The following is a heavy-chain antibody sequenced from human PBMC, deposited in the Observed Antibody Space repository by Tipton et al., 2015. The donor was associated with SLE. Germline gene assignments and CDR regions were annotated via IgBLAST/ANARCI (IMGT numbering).Heavy chain of an antibody. D-gene: IGHD3-3*01. CDR1: GGSISSHY. J-gene: IGHJ4*02. CDR2: IHTSGST. CDR3: ARDLWDFWSGYYGY. V-gene: IGHV4-4*09. Sequence: TLSLTCTVSGGSISSHYWSWIRQPAGKGLEWIGYIHTSGSTNYNPSLKSRVTISVDTSKNQFSLKLSSVTAADTAVYYCARDLWDFWSGYYGYWGQGTLVTVSS.